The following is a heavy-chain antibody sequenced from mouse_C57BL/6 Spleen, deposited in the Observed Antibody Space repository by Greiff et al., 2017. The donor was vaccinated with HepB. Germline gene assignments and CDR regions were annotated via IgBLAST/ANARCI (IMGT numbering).Heavy chain of an antibody. Sequence: VQLQQSGPELVKPGASVKISCKASGYAFSSSWMNWVKQRPGKGLEWIGRIYPGDGDTNYNGKFKGKATLTADKSSSTAYMQLSSLTSEDSAVYFCERGGITTVVATVDYWGQGTTLTVSS. CDR3: ERGGITTVVATVDY. V-gene: IGHV1-82*01. D-gene: IGHD1-1*01. J-gene: IGHJ2*01. CDR2: IYPGDGDT. CDR1: GYAFSSSW.